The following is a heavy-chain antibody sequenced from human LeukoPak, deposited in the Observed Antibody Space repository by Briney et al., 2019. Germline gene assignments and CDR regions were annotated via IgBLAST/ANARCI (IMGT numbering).Heavy chain of an antibody. D-gene: IGHD6-19*01. Sequence: ASVKVSCKASSYTFTSYGISWVRQAPGQGLEWMGWISAYNGNTNYAQKLQGRVTMTTDTSTSTAYMELRSLRSDDTAVYYCARVLKGAVAVSFDYWGQGTLVTVSS. CDR1: SYTFTSYG. V-gene: IGHV1-18*01. CDR3: ARVLKGAVAVSFDY. CDR2: ISAYNGNT. J-gene: IGHJ4*02.